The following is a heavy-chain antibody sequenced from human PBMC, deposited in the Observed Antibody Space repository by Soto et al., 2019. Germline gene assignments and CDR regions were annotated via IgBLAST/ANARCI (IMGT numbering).Heavy chain of an antibody. CDR1: GGTFSSYA. D-gene: IGHD2-15*01. V-gene: IGHV1-69*13. CDR3: ASFGVVAATPTPGY. J-gene: IGHJ4*02. Sequence: SVKVSCKASGGTFSSYAISWVRQAPGQGLEWMGGIIPIFGTANYAQKFQGRVTITADESTSTAYMELSSLRSEDTAVYYCASFGVVAATPTPGYWGQGTLVTSPQ. CDR2: IIPIFGTA.